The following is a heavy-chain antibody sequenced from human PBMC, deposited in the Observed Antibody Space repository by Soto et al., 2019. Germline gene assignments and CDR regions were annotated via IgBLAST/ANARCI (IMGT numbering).Heavy chain of an antibody. Sequence: SETLSLTCTVSGGSISSGDYYWSWIRQPPGKGLEWIGYIYYSGSTYYNPSLKSRVTISVDTSKNQFSLKLSSVTAADTAVYYCAKNAPDHYYDSSGYYYPFNWGQGTLVTVSS. CDR1: GGSISSGDYY. D-gene: IGHD3-22*01. J-gene: IGHJ4*02. CDR3: AKNAPDHYYDSSGYYYPFN. V-gene: IGHV4-30-4*01. CDR2: IYYSGST.